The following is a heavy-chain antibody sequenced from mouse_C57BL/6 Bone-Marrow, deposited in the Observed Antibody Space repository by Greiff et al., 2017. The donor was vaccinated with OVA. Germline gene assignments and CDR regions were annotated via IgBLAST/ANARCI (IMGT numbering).Heavy chain of an antibody. Sequence: VQLQQPGAELVRPGTSVKLSCKASGYTFTSYWMHWVKQRPGQGLEWIGVIDPSDSYPNYNQKFKGKANLTVDTSSSTAYMQLSSLTSEDSAVYYCARRPITTVVGDYWGQGTTLTVSS. D-gene: IGHD1-1*01. CDR2: IDPSDSYP. CDR1: GYTFTSYW. V-gene: IGHV1-59*01. CDR3: ARRPITTVVGDY. J-gene: IGHJ2*01.